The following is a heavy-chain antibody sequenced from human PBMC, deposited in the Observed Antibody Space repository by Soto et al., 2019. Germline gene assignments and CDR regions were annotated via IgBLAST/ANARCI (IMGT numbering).Heavy chain of an antibody. D-gene: IGHD3-22*01. V-gene: IGHV3-21*01. CDR2: ISSSSSYI. Sequence: LRLSCAASGFTFSSYSMKWVRQAPGKGLEWVSSISSSSSYIYYADSVRGRFTISRDNAKNSLYLQMNSLRAEDTAVYYCARGYSSYDSSGYYYREYFQHWGQGTLVTVSS. CDR3: ARGYSSYDSSGYYYREYFQH. J-gene: IGHJ1*01. CDR1: GFTFSSYS.